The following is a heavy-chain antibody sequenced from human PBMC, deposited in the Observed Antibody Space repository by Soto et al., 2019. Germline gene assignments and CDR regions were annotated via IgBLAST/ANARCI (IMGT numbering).Heavy chain of an antibody. V-gene: IGHV3-74*01. CDR3: ARDRSYAFDV. J-gene: IGHJ3*01. Sequence: EVQLMESGGGLVQPGGSLRLSCAASGFTFSTSWMHWVRQVPGKGLVWVSHINSDGSSTTYADSVKGRFTISRDNAKNTLYLQMNSLRAEDTAVYYCARDRSYAFDVWGQGTMVTVSS. CDR2: INSDGSST. CDR1: GFTFSTSW.